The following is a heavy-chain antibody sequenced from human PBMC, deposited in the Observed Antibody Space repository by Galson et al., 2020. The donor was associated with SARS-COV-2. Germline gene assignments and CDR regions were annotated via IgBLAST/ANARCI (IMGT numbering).Heavy chain of an antibody. Sequence: SETLSLTCSVSGGSISSDYWSWIRQPPGKGLEWIGFFHSDGSTNYNSSLKSRVTISVDTSKNQFSLNLTSVTAADTAVYYCARYTTSSVAFDYWSQGTLVTVSS. CDR2: FHSDGST. CDR1: GGSISSDY. D-gene: IGHD6-6*01. CDR3: ARYTTSSVAFDY. J-gene: IGHJ4*02. V-gene: IGHV4-59*08.